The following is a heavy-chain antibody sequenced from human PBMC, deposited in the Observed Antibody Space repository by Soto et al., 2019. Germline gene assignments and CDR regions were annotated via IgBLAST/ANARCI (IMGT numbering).Heavy chain of an antibody. CDR1: GYTFTGYY. D-gene: IGHD3-10*02. CDR3: ARASRPGCSGSYSLPDY. J-gene: IGHJ4*02. CDR2: INPNSGGT. V-gene: IGHV1-2*04. Sequence: QVQLVQSGAEVKKPGASVKVSCKSSGYTFTGYYMHWVRQAPGQGLEWMGWINPNSGGTNYAQKFEGWVNRSRDTSISTAYMELSRLRSDDTAVYYCARASRPGCSGSYSLPDYWGQGTLVTVSS.